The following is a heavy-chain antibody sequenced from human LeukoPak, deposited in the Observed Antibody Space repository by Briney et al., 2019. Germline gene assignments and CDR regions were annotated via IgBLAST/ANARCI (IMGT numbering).Heavy chain of an antibody. CDR3: AKHPCSYGGNPFNF. J-gene: IGHJ4*02. V-gene: IGHV3-23*01. CDR1: GCTINNYA. Sequence: PGGSLRLSCAASGCTINNYALSWVRQAPGQGLEWVSTISDSSAGTYHAASVKGRFTISRDNSKNTVFLHMNSLRAGDTALYYCAKHPCSYGGNPFNFWGLGTLVTVSS. D-gene: IGHD4-23*01. CDR2: ISDSSAGT.